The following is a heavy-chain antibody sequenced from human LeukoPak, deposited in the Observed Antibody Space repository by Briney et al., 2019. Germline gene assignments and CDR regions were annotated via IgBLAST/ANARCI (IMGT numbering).Heavy chain of an antibody. D-gene: IGHD1-26*01. Sequence: SETLSLTCTVSGGSISSYYWSWIRQPPGKGLEWIGYTHYSGSTSYNPSLKSRVTISVDTSKNQFSLKLTSVTAADTAVYYCARGYSGSYGRFDYWGQGTLVTVSS. CDR2: THYSGST. J-gene: IGHJ4*02. V-gene: IGHV4-59*01. CDR1: GGSISSYY. CDR3: ARGYSGSYGRFDY.